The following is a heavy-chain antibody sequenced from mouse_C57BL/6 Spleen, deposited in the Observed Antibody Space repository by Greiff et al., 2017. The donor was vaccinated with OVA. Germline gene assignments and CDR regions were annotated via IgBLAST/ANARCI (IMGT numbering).Heavy chain of an antibody. CDR1: GFTFSSYA. CDR3: TRDRDYDGALSWFAY. Sequence: EVQGVESGEGLVKPGGSLKLSCAASGFTFSSYAMSWVRQTPEKRLEWVAYISSGGDYIYYADTVKGRFTISRDNARNTLYLQMSSLKSEDTAMYYCTRDRDYDGALSWFAYWGQGTLVTVSA. J-gene: IGHJ3*01. D-gene: IGHD2-4*01. CDR2: ISSGGDYI. V-gene: IGHV5-9-1*02.